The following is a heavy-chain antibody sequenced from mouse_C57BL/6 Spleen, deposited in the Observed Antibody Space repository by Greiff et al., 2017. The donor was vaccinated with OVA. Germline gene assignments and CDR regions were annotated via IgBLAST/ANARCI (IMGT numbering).Heavy chain of an antibody. J-gene: IGHJ1*03. CDR3: ANYGSKGGYFDV. CDR1: GYTFTSYG. Sequence: QVQLQQSGAELARPGASVKLSCKASGYTFTSYGISWVKQRTGQGLEWIGEIYPRSGNTYYNEKFKGKATLTADKSSSTAYMELRSLTSEDSAVYFCANYGSKGGYFDVWGTGTTVTVSS. D-gene: IGHD1-1*01. CDR2: IYPRSGNT. V-gene: IGHV1-81*01.